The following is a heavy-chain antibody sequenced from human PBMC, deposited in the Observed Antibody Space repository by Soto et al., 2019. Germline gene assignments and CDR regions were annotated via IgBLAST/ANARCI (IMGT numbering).Heavy chain of an antibody. Sequence: SETLSLTCSVSGGSISRYYWSWIRRPPGKGLEWIGYAYYSGDTGYNPSLKSRVTMAVDTSKSQVSLKLSSVTAADTAVYYCAGDISASDGDYWGQGTLVTVSS. J-gene: IGHJ4*02. CDR2: AYYSGDT. CDR1: GGSISRYY. D-gene: IGHD2-21*01. CDR3: AGDISASDGDY. V-gene: IGHV4-59*01.